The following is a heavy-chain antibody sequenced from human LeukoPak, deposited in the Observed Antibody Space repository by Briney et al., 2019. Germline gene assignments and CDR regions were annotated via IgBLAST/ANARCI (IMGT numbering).Heavy chain of an antibody. CDR3: ARCSSYYYYGMDV. V-gene: IGHV4-59*01. J-gene: IGHJ6*02. CDR1: GXXISSYX. Sequence: SETLSLTCXVSGXXISSYXWSWIRQPPGKGLEWIGYIYYSGSTNYNPSLKSRVTISVDTSKNQFSLKLSSVAAADTAVYYCARCSSYYYYGMDVWGQGTTVTVSS. D-gene: IGHD2-2*01. CDR2: IYYSGST.